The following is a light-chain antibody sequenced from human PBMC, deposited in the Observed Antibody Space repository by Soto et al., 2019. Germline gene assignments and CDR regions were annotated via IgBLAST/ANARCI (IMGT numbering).Light chain of an antibody. Sequence: DIQMTQSPSSLSASVGDRVTITCRASQTISNYLNWYQEKPGKAPKLLIYAASNLQSGVPSRFSGSGSGTEFSLTISNLQPEDFATYYCQKTYSTPFTFGPGTNADI. V-gene: IGKV1-39*01. J-gene: IGKJ3*01. CDR3: QKTYSTPFT. CDR1: QTISNY. CDR2: AAS.